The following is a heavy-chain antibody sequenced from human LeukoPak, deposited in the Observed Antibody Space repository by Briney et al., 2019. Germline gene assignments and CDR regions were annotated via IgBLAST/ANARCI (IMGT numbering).Heavy chain of an antibody. CDR3: ARHTTGDYTPDY. D-gene: IGHD4-17*01. J-gene: IGHJ4*02. CDR2: IYPSGST. Sequence: SETLSLTCAVSTYSISRRYHWGWIRQPPGKGLQWIGIIYPSGSTYYNPPLKSRVTISVDTSKNRFSLKLSSVTAADTAVYYCARHTTGDYTPDYWGQGTLVTVSS. V-gene: IGHV4-38-2*01. CDR1: TYSISRRYH.